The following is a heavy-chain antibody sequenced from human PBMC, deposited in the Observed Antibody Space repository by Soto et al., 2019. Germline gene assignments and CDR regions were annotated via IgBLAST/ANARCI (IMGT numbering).Heavy chain of an antibody. CDR1: GFTFSNAW. Sequence: PGGSLRLSCAASGFTFSNAWMNWVRQAPGKGLEWVGRIKSKTDGGTTDYAAPVKGRFTISRDDSKNTLYLQMNSLKTEDTAVYYCTTSKQITMVRGVIPTSDTYYGMDVWGQGTTVTVSS. D-gene: IGHD3-10*01. V-gene: IGHV3-15*07. J-gene: IGHJ6*02. CDR2: IKSKTDGGTT. CDR3: TTSKQITMVRGVIPTSDTYYGMDV.